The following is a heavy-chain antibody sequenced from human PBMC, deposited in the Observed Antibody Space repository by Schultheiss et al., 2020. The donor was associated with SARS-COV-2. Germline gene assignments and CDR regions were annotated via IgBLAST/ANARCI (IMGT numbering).Heavy chain of an antibody. V-gene: IGHV4-31*01. CDR2: IYYSGST. Sequence: SETLSLTCTVSGGSISSSSYYWGWIRQHPGKGLEWIGYIYYSGSTYYNPSLKSLVTISVDTSKNQFSLKLSSVTAADTAVYYCAKDDPTVNLDYWGQGTLVTVSS. J-gene: IGHJ4*02. CDR3: AKDDPTVNLDY. D-gene: IGHD1-14*01. CDR1: GGSISSSSYY.